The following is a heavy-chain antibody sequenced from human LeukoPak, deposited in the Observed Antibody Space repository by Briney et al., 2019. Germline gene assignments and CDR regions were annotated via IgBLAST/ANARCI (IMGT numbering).Heavy chain of an antibody. CDR3: ATLGAMTTVTLGFDY. Sequence: PSETLSLTCAVSGYSISSGYYWGWIRQPPGKGLEWIGSIYHSGSTYYNPSLKSRVTISVDTSKNQFSLKLSSVTAADTAVYYCATLGAMTTVTLGFDYWGQGTLVTVSS. CDR2: IYHSGST. J-gene: IGHJ4*02. V-gene: IGHV4-38-2*01. CDR1: GYSISSGYY. D-gene: IGHD4-17*01.